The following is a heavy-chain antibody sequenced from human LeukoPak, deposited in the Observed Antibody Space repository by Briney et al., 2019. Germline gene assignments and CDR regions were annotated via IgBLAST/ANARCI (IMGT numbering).Heavy chain of an antibody. Sequence: GGSLRLSCAASGFTFSSYSMNWVRQAPGKGLEWVSSISSSSSYIYYADSVKGRFTISRDNAKNSLYLQMNSLRAEDTAVYYCAIYSSNSLVRDAFDIWGQGTMVTVSS. J-gene: IGHJ3*02. CDR1: GFTFSSYS. CDR2: ISSSSSYI. V-gene: IGHV3-21*01. D-gene: IGHD6-13*01. CDR3: AIYSSNSLVRDAFDI.